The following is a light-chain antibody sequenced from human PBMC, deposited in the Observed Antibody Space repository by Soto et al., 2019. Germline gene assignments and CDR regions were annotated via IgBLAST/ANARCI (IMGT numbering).Light chain of an antibody. J-gene: IGLJ2*01. CDR3: CSYAGSSVV. CDR2: DVS. Sequence: QSVLTQPRSVSGSPGQSVTISCTGTSSDVGGYNYVSWYQQHPGKAPKLMIYDVSKRPSGVPDRFSGSKSGNTASLTISGRQAEEEADYCCCSYAGSSVVFGGGTKLTVL. CDR1: SSDVGGYNY. V-gene: IGLV2-11*01.